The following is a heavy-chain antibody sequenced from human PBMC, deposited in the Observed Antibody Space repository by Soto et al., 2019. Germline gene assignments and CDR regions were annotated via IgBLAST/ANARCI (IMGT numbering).Heavy chain of an antibody. CDR3: AVAVAGPTAIGY. Sequence: VQLVESGGGLVQPGGSLRLSCAASGFTFSSYWMHWVRQAPGKGLVWVSRINRDVSSTSYADSVKGRFTISRDNAKNTLDLQMNSLRAEDTAVYYCAVAVAGPTAIGYWGQGTLVTVSS. J-gene: IGHJ1*01. V-gene: IGHV3-74*01. D-gene: IGHD6-19*01. CDR1: GFTFSSYW. CDR2: INRDVSST.